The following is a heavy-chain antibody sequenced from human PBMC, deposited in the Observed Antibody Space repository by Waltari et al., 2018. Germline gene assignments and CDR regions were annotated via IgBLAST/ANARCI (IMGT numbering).Heavy chain of an antibody. CDR1: GGSFSGYY. Sequence: QVQLQQWGAGLLKPSETLSLTCAVYGGSFSGYYWSWIRQPPGKGLEWIGEINHSGSTNYNPSLKRRVTISVDTSKNQFSLKLSSVTAEDTAVYYCARQGITIFGVVKNAFDIWGQGTMVTVSS. V-gene: IGHV4-34*01. J-gene: IGHJ3*02. CDR3: ARQGITIFGVVKNAFDI. D-gene: IGHD3-3*01. CDR2: INHSGST.